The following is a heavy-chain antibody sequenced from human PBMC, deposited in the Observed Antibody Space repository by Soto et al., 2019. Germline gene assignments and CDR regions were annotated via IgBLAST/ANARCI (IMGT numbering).Heavy chain of an antibody. D-gene: IGHD3-22*01. CDR1: GGSISSSSYY. J-gene: IGHJ4*02. CDR2: IYYSGST. V-gene: IGHV4-39*01. Sequence: SETLSLTCTVSGGSISSSSYYWGWIRQPPGKGLEWIGSIYYSGSTYYNPSLKSRVTISVDTSKNQFSLKLSSVTAADTAVYYCASEPLNGAYYYDSNGFTNWGQGTLVTISS. CDR3: ASEPLNGAYYYDSNGFTN.